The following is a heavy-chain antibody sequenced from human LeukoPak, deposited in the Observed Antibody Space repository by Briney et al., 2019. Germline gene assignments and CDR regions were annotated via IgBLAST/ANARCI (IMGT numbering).Heavy chain of an antibody. V-gene: IGHV4-34*01. D-gene: IGHD1-26*01. CDR1: GGSFSVYY. Sequence: PSETLSLTCAVYGGSFSVYYWNWIRQPPGKGLEWIGEIDHSGSTNYNPSLKSRVTISADTSKNQFSLKLSSVTAADTAVYYCARERSGSPFDYWGQGTLVTVSS. CDR3: ARERSGSPFDY. J-gene: IGHJ4*02. CDR2: IDHSGST.